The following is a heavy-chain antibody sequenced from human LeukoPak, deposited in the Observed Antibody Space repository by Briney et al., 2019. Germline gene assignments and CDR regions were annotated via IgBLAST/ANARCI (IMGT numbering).Heavy chain of an antibody. V-gene: IGHV4-31*03. CDR3: ARDGLPGAFDI. CDR2: IYYSGST. Sequence: SQTLSLTCTVSGGSISSGGYYWSWIRQHPGKGLEWIGYIYYSGSTYYNPSLKSRVTISVDTPKNQFSLKLSSVTAADTAVYYCARDGLPGAFDIWGQGTMVTVSS. J-gene: IGHJ3*02. CDR1: GGSISSGGYY.